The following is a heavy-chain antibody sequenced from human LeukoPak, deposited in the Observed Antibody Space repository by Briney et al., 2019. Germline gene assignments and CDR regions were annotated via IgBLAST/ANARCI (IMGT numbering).Heavy chain of an antibody. CDR3: ARAGVATGYFDY. CDR2: IYSGDST. CDR1: GFTVSSNS. D-gene: IGHD5-12*01. V-gene: IGHV3-53*01. J-gene: IGHJ4*02. Sequence: GGSLRLSCAASGFTVSSNSMSWVRQAPGKGLEWVSVIYSGDSTNYADSVKGRFTISRDNSKNTLNLQMNSLRAEDTAVYYCARAGVATGYFDYWGQGTLVTVSS.